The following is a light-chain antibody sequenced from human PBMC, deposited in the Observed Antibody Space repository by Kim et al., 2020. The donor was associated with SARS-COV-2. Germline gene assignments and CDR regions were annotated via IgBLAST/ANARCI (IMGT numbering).Light chain of an antibody. Sequence: PPGQRATLTCRTSQRVRSILALSQHKPVHAPTLLIYSTSTSTTCIPAIFSTRSSATVFTLTTNSLQSENIAVYYYHQYDNWPPLTFAGGTKVDIK. CDR1: QRVRSI. V-gene: IGKV3-15*01. J-gene: IGKJ4*01. CDR3: HQYDNWPPLT. CDR2: STS.